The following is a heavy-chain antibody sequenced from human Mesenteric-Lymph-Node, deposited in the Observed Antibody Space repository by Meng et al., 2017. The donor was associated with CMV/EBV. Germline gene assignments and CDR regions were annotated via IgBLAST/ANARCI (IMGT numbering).Heavy chain of an antibody. D-gene: IGHD5-18*01. V-gene: IGHV1-69*04. Sequence: SVKVSCKASGGTFSSYPISWVRQAPGQGLEWMGRIIPILGIANYAQKFQGRVTITADKSTSTAYMELSSLRSEDTAVYYCARDRGYSLSGYGMDVWGQGTTVTVSS. J-gene: IGHJ6*02. CDR3: ARDRGYSLSGYGMDV. CDR1: GGTFSSYP. CDR2: IIPILGIA.